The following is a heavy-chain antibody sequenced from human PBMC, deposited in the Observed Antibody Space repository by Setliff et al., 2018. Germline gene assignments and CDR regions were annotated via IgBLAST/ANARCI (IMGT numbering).Heavy chain of an antibody. CDR1: GGSFSDYY. Sequence: SETLSLTCPVYGGSFSDYYWGWIRQSPGKRPEWIAEINQSGNTNYNPSLNSRVSVSVDTPTNQFSLKVFSVTAADTAVYYCRFWSSYYKNDYWAQGTLVTVSS. V-gene: IGHV4-34*01. CDR3: RFWSSYYKNDY. CDR2: INQSGNT. J-gene: IGHJ4*02. D-gene: IGHD3-3*01.